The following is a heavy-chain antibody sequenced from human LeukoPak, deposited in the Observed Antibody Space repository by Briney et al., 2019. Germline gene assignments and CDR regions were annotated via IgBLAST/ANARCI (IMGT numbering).Heavy chain of an antibody. D-gene: IGHD3-10*02. CDR1: GIAVSDNY. Sequence: GGSLRLSCAASGIAVSDNYMGWVRQAPGEGLEWVSVISSDGKTDHADSVKGRFTISRDNSKNTVSLQMNILRAEDTAVYYCVRDQQWRIYSGRFYPQAKAYYYYAMDVWGQGTTVSVSS. CDR3: VRDQQWRIYSGRFYPQAKAYYYYAMDV. CDR2: ISSDGKT. J-gene: IGHJ6*02. V-gene: IGHV3-66*01.